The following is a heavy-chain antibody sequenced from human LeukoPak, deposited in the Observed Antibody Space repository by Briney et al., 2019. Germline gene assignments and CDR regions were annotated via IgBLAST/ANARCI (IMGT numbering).Heavy chain of an antibody. V-gene: IGHV4-38-2*02. D-gene: IGHD3-22*01. Sequence: SETLSLTCTVSGDSISSGNYWGWIRQPPGKGLEWIGSIFHTGSTYFNLSLKSRVTISVDTSKNQFSLKLSSVTAADTAVYYCARLRRYYYDSSGIHHDYWGQGTLVTVSS. CDR1: GDSISSGNY. CDR2: IFHTGST. CDR3: ARLRRYYYDSSGIHHDY. J-gene: IGHJ4*02.